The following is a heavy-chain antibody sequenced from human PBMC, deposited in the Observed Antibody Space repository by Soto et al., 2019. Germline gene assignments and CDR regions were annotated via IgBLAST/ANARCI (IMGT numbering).Heavy chain of an antibody. J-gene: IGHJ3*01. V-gene: IGHV3-74*03. CDR1: GFTFSYYW. CDR3: ARGDRRAFDS. CDR2: IHNDGSRT. Sequence: EVQLVESGGGLVQPGESLRLSYAASGFTFSYYWMHWVRQTPGKGLLWVSHIHNDGSRTTYADSVKGRFTISRDNARNTVYLQMNSLRDDDTAVYYRARGDRRAFDSWGQGTAVTVSS.